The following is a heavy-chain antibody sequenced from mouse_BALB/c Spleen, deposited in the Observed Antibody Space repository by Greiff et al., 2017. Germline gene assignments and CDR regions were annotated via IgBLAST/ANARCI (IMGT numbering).Heavy chain of an antibody. Sequence: LQQPGAELVKPGASVKMSCKASGYTFTSYNMHWVKQTPGQGLEWIGAIYPGNGDTSYNQKFKGKATLTADKSSSTAYMQLSSLTSEDSAVYYCAREEDYYGSSSWFAYWGQGTLVTVSA. CDR3: AREEDYYGSSSWFAY. J-gene: IGHJ3*01. CDR2: IYPGNGDT. V-gene: IGHV1-12*01. CDR1: GYTFTSYN. D-gene: IGHD1-1*01.